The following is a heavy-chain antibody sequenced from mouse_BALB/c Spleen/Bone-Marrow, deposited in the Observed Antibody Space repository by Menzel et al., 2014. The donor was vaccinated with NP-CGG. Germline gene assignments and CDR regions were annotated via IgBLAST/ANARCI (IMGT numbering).Heavy chain of an antibody. D-gene: IGHD1-1*01. CDR3: ARWDYYGCAMDY. J-gene: IGHJ4*01. Sequence: EVQLQQSGPELVKPGASMKISCKASGYSFTGYTMNWVKQSHGKNLEWIGVINPYNGGTSYNQKFMGKATLTVDKSSSTAYMDLLSLTSEDSEFYYCARWDYYGCAMDYWGQGTSVTVSS. CDR1: GYSFTGYT. V-gene: IGHV1-18*01. CDR2: INPYNGGT.